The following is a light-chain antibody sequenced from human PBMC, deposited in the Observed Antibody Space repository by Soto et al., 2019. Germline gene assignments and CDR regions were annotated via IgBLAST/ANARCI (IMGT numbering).Light chain of an antibody. J-gene: IGKJ2*01. CDR1: QSVSSN. CDR3: QQYNNWPPYT. CDR2: GAS. V-gene: IGKV3-15*01. Sequence: EIVMTQSPATLSVSPGERATLSCRASQSVSSNLAWYQQKPGQAPRLLIYGASTRATGIPARFSGSGSGTEFTLNISSLQSEDFAVYYCQQYNNWPPYTFGQGTKLAIK.